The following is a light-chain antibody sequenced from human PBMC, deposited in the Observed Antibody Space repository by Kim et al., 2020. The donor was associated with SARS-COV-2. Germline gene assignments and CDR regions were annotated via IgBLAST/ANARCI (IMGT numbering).Light chain of an antibody. CDR1: KLGDKY. J-gene: IGLJ2*01. Sequence: SYELTQPPSVSVSPGQTASITCSGDKLGDKYACWYQQKPGQSPVLVIYQDSKRLSGIPERFSGSNSGNTATLTISGTQAMDEADYYCQAWDSSTANVVFGGGTKLTVL. CDR3: QAWDSSTANVV. CDR2: QDS. V-gene: IGLV3-1*01.